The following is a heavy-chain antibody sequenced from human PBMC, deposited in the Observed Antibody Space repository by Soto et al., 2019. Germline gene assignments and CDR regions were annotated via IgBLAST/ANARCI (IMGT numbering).Heavy chain of an antibody. CDR2: VYYGGAIFYSGSI. D-gene: IGHD3-3*02. CDR1: GDSISSSNSH. Sequence: SETLSLTCTVSGDSISSSNSHWGWTRQPPGKGLEYIGSVYYGGAIFYSGSIYYNPSLKSRVTISVDTSKNQFSLRLSSVTAADTGVYYCVRYDRINMKPYSPEGFHIWGQGTMVTVS. J-gene: IGHJ3*02. CDR3: VRYDRINMKPYSPEGFHI. V-gene: IGHV4-39*01.